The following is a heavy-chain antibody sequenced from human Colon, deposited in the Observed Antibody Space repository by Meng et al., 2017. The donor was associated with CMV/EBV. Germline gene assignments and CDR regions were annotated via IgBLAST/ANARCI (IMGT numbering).Heavy chain of an antibody. CDR3: ARRFCSSSSCSLDY. D-gene: IGHD2-2*01. J-gene: IGHJ4*02. CDR2: INPSGGST. Sequence: ASVKVSCKASGYTFTSFYIHWVRQAPGQGLEWMGIINPSGGSTNYAQKVQVRVTMTRDTSTSTVHMELSSLRSEDTAVYYCARRFCSSSSCSLDYWGQGTLVTVSS. V-gene: IGHV1-46*01. CDR1: GYTFTSFY.